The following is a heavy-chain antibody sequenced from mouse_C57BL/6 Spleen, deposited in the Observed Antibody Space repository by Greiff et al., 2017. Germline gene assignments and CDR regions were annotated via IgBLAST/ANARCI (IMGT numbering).Heavy chain of an antibody. J-gene: IGHJ4*01. Sequence: QVQLQQPGAELVMPGASVKLSCKASGYTFTSYWMHWVKQRPGQGLEWIGEIDPSDSYTNYNQKFKGKSTLTVDKSSSTAYMQLSSLTSEDSAVYYCARGHYYGWGVKGAMDYWGQGTSVTVSS. CDR3: ARGHYYGWGVKGAMDY. CDR1: GYTFTSYW. V-gene: IGHV1-69*01. D-gene: IGHD1-1*01. CDR2: IDPSDSYT.